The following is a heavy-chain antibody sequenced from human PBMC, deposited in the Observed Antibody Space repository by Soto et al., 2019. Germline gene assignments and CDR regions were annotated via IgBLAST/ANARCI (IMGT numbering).Heavy chain of an antibody. CDR3: ARVGSGNYCPFDS. CDR2: IYHAGST. CDR1: GGSISGYY. Sequence: SETLSLTCTVSGGSISGYYWNWIRQPPGKGLEWIGFIYHAGSTKYNPSLRSRVTISVDTSKNQFSLKLTSVTAADTAVYYCARVGSGNYCPFDSWGQGTLVTVSA. D-gene: IGHD1-26*01. V-gene: IGHV4-59*01. J-gene: IGHJ5*01.